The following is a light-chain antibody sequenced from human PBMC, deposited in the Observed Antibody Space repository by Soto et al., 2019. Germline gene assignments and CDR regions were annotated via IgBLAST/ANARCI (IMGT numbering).Light chain of an antibody. CDR1: QSISDT. J-gene: IGKJ4*01. V-gene: IGKV3D-15*01. Sequence: EIVMTQSPATLSVSPGGRATLSCRASQSISDTLTWYQQKPGQAPRLLIYGASTRATGIPARFSGSGSGTDFTLTISSLQPEDFAVYYCQQDYNLPPLTFGGGTKVDIK. CDR3: QQDYNLPPLT. CDR2: GAS.